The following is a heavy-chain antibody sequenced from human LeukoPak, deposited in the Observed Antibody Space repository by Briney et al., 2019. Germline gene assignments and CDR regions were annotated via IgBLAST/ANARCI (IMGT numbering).Heavy chain of an antibody. CDR2: IYSGGST. D-gene: IGHD4-11*01. J-gene: IGHJ6*02. Sequence: PGGSLRLSCAASGFTVSSYYMTWVRQAPGKGLEWVSVIYSGGSTYDADSVKGRVAISRDNSKNTVFLQMNSVRAEDTAVYYCARSYSNHLFGMDVWGQGTTVTVSS. V-gene: IGHV3-66*01. CDR3: ARSYSNHLFGMDV. CDR1: GFTVSSYY.